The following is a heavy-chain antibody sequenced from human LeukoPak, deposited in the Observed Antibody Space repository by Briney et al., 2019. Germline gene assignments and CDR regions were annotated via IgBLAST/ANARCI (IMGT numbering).Heavy chain of an antibody. D-gene: IGHD4-23*01. CDR3: AREGNYGGNSGGYFDY. CDR1: GFPFDSYT. V-gene: IGHV3-21*01. CDR2: ISSGSRYI. J-gene: IGHJ4*02. Sequence: GGSLRLSCEASGFPFDSYTMNWVRQAPGKGLEWVSSISSGSRYIYYADSAKGRFTISRDNARNTLYLQMNSLSAEDTAVYYCAREGNYGGNSGGYFDYWGQGTLVTVSS.